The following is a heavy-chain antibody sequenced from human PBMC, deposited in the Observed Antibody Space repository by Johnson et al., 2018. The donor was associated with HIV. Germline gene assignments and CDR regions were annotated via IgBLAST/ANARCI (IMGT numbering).Heavy chain of an antibody. CDR3: ARGCRDGYTCDVFDV. J-gene: IGHJ3*01. CDR2: INSGGGT. CDR1: GFTVSSNY. D-gene: IGHD5-24*01. V-gene: IGHV3-53*02. Sequence: VRLVETGGGLIQPGGSLRLSCAASGFTVSSNYMTWVRQGPGKGLEWVSVINSGGGTYYADSVTGRFTISRDNSKNTLYLQMNSLRAEDTAVYFCARGCRDGYTCDVFDVWGQGTRVTVSS.